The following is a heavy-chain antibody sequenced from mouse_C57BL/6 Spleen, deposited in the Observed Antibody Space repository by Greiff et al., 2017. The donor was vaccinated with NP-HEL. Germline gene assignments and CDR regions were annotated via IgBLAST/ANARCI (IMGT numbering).Heavy chain of an antibody. Sequence: QVQLKESGAELVRPGASVTLSCKASGYTFTDYEMHWVKQTPVHGLEWIGAIDPETGGTAYNQKFKGKAILTADKSSSTAYMELRSLTSEDSAVYYCTRSPQGYFDVWGTGTTVTVSS. CDR1: GYTFTDYE. V-gene: IGHV1-15*01. CDR3: TRSPQGYFDV. J-gene: IGHJ1*03. CDR2: IDPETGGT.